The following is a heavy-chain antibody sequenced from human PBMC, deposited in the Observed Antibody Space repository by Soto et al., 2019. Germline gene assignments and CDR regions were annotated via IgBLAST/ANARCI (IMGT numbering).Heavy chain of an antibody. CDR2: ISAYNGNT. D-gene: IGHD2-2*02. J-gene: IGHJ6*02. V-gene: IGHV1-18*04. Sequence: VASVKVSCKASGYTFTSYGISWVRQAPGQGLEWMGWISAYNGNTNYAQKLQGRVTMTTDTSTSTAYMELRSLRSDDTAVYYCAIGGRIVVVPAAIRGLHYYYYGMDVWGQGTTVTVSS. CDR1: GYTFTSYG. CDR3: AIGGRIVVVPAAIRGLHYYYYGMDV.